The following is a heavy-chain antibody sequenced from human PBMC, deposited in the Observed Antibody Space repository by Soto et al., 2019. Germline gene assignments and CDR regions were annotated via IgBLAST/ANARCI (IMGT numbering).Heavy chain of an antibody. D-gene: IGHD3-16*01. CDR1: GFTFNNYA. CDR3: ARDSRSTGQGAFDI. Sequence: QAQLVESGGGVVQPGRSLRLSCAASGFTFNNYAMHWVRQAPGKGLERVAVISHDGSIEYYPDSVKGRFTISRDNFKNTLYLEMNSLRAEDTAVYYCARDSRSTGQGAFDIWGQGTMVIVSS. CDR2: ISHDGSIE. J-gene: IGHJ3*02. V-gene: IGHV3-30*03.